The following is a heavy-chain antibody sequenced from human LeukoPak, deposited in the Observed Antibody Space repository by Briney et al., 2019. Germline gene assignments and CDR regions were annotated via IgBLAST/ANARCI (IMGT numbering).Heavy chain of an antibody. Sequence: GSLRLSCAASGFTFSSYSMNWVRQAPGKGLEWVSSISSSSSYIYYADSVKGRFTISRDNAKNSLYLQMNSLRAEDTAVYYCAREQLERRWVGAFDIWGQGTMVTVSS. CDR3: AREQLERRWVGAFDI. V-gene: IGHV3-21*01. J-gene: IGHJ3*02. D-gene: IGHD1-1*01. CDR2: ISSSSSYI. CDR1: GFTFSSYS.